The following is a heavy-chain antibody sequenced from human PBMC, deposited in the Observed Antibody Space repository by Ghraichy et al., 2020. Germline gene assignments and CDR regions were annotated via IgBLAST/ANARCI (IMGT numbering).Heavy chain of an antibody. D-gene: IGHD3-10*01. CDR2: IYSGGST. J-gene: IGHJ3*02. Sequence: GESLNISCAASGFTVSSNYMSWVRQAPGKGLEWVSVIYSGGSTYYADSVKGRFTISRDNSKNTLYFQMNSLRAEDTAVYYCASSGPGDPRSRGVNAFDIWGQGTMVTVSS. CDR3: ASSGPGDPRSRGVNAFDI. CDR1: GFTVSSNY. V-gene: IGHV3-53*01.